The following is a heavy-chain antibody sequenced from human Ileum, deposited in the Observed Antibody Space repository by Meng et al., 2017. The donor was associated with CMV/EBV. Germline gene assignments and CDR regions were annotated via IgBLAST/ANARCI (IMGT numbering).Heavy chain of an antibody. CDR2: IYPAGGP. J-gene: IGHJ4*02. D-gene: IGHD3-22*01. Sequence: VLLEPAGPGLERAAASLSPTCTSSGSSITSYSGSWMRQPPGQGLEWMGCIYPAGGPTCNASQYTRGLILTDTSDNPTSQMLLSMTTADAADSYCSKLVDYDTSEFDYWGQGTLVTVSS. V-gene: IGHV4-4*07. CDR1: GSSITSYS. CDR3: SKLVDYDTSEFDY.